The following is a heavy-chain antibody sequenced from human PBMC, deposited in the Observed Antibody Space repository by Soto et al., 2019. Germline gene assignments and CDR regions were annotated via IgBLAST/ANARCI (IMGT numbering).Heavy chain of an antibody. CDR1: GDSITNNSW. J-gene: IGHJ5*02. V-gene: IGHV4-4*02. D-gene: IGHD3-10*01. CDR2: MHHSGST. CDR3: ARTSGGTYSFDP. Sequence: SETLSLTCTVSGDSITNNSWWTWVRQSPGKGLEWIGEMHHSGSTGYNPSLRSRVTISVDKSKNQFSLNLSSVTAADSAVYYCARTSGGTYSFDPWGQGTLVTVSS.